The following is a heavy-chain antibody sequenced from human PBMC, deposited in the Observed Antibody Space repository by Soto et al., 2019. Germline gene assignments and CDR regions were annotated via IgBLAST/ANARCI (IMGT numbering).Heavy chain of an antibody. CDR2: ISAYNGNT. Sequence: ASVNVSCKASGYTFSSYFITWVRQAPGQGLEWIGWISAYNGNTNFAQKLQGRVAMTTDTSTSTAYMELRSLRSDDTAVYYCARQNYYSGMDVWGQGTTVTVSS. V-gene: IGHV1-18*01. CDR1: GYTFSSYF. J-gene: IGHJ6*02. CDR3: ARQNYYSGMDV.